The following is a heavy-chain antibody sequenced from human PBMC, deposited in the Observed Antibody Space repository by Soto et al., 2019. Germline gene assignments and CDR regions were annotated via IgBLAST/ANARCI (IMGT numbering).Heavy chain of an antibody. D-gene: IGHD1-26*01. CDR3: ARGVGATRGGDY. CDR2: INSDGTGT. CDR1: GFTFSSYW. V-gene: IGHV3-74*01. Sequence: GGSLRLSCAGSGFTFSSYWMHWVRQAPGKGLVWVSRINSDGTGTTYADSVRGRLIISRDNAKNTLYLQMNSLRAEDKAVYYCARGVGATRGGDYWGQGTLVTVSS. J-gene: IGHJ4*02.